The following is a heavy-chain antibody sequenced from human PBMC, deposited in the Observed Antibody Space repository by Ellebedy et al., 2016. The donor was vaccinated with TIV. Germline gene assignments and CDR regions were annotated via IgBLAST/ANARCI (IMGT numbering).Heavy chain of an antibody. J-gene: IGHJ4*02. V-gene: IGHV3-74*01. CDR1: GFTFSSYW. CDR3: ARGKPYYDSSRSTGGADY. CDR2: INSDGSST. D-gene: IGHD3-22*01. Sequence: GGSLRLXXAASGFTFSSYWMHWVRQAPGKGLVWVSRINSDGSSTSYADSVKGRFTISRDNAKNTLYLQMNSLRAEDTAVYYCARGKPYYDSSRSTGGADYWGQGTLVTVSS.